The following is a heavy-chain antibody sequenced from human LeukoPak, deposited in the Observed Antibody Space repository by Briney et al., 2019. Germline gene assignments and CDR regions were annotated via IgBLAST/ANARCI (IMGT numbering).Heavy chain of an antibody. CDR2: IKQDGSEK. Sequence: PGGSLRLSCAASGFTFSSYWMSWVRQAPGKGLEWVANIKQDGSEKYYVDSVKGRFTISRDNAKNSLYLQMNSLRAEDTAVYYCSGGRAYTGTTVTTGGYYYYMDVWGKGTTVTVSS. V-gene: IGHV3-7*01. J-gene: IGHJ6*03. D-gene: IGHD4-17*01. CDR1: GFTFSSYW. CDR3: SGGRAYTGTTVTTGGYYYYMDV.